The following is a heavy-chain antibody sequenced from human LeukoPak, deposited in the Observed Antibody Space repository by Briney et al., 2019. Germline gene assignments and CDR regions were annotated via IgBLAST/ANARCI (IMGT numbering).Heavy chain of an antibody. J-gene: IGHJ4*02. CDR2: ISAYNGNT. D-gene: IGHD3-22*01. Sequence: GASVKVSCKASGYTFTSYGISWVRQAPGQGLEWMGWISAYNGNTNYAQKLQGRVTMTTDTSTSTAYVELRSLRSGDTAVYYCAREYDYDSSGYYYMFDYWGQGTLVTVSS. CDR1: GYTFTSYG. CDR3: AREYDYDSSGYYYMFDY. V-gene: IGHV1-18*01.